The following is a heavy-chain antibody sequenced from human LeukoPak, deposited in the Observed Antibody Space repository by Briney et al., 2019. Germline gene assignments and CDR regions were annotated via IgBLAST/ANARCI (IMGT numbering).Heavy chain of an antibody. D-gene: IGHD4-11*01. V-gene: IGHV4-39*07. CDR2: IHYSGAS. CDR3: ARGSPYNP. J-gene: IGHJ5*02. CDR1: GDSVSRGTYY. Sequence: PSETLSLTCIVSGDSVSRGTYYWGWIRQPPGKGLEWIASIHYSGASYFDPSLKSRVAISIDTSKNQLSLKLKSVTAADTAVYYCARGSPYNPWGQGTLVTVSS.